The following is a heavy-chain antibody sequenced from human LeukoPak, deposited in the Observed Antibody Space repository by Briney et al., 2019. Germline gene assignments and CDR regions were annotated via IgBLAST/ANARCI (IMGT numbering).Heavy chain of an antibody. CDR3: YSYGFPDWFDP. CDR1: GGSISSSSCY. J-gene: IGHJ5*02. V-gene: IGHV4-39*01. CDR2: IYYSGST. D-gene: IGHD5-18*01. Sequence: SETLSLTCTVSGGSISSSSCYWGWIRQPPGKGLEWIGSIYYSGSTYYNPSLKSRVTISVDTSKNQFSLKLSSVTAADTAVYYCYSYGFPDWFDPWGQGTLVTVSS.